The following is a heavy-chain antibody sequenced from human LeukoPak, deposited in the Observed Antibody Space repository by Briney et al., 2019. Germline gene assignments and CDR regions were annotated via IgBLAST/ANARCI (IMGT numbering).Heavy chain of an antibody. V-gene: IGHV3-30*18. CDR2: ISYDGGNK. J-gene: IGHJ4*02. CDR3: AKRSSQYFDY. CDR1: GFTFSTYG. Sequence: GRSLRLSCAASGFTFSTYGMHWVRQAPGKGLEWVAVISYDGGNKYYADSVKGRFTISRDNSKNTLYLQMNSLRAEDTAVYYCAKRSSQYFDYWGQGTLVTVSS.